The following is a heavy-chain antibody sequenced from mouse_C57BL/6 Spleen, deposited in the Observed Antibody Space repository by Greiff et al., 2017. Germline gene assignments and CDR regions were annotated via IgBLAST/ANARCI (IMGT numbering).Heavy chain of an antibody. D-gene: IGHD1-1*01. J-gene: IGHJ1*03. CDR2: INPSNGGT. V-gene: IGHV1-53*01. CDR1: GYTFTSYW. Sequence: QVQLQQPGTELVKPGASVKLSCKASGYTFTSYWMHWVKQRPGQGLEWIGNINPSNGGTNYNEKFKSKATLTVDKSSSTAYMQLSSLTSEDSAVYYCASTAVVATDWYFDVWGTGTTVTVSS. CDR3: ASTAVVATDWYFDV.